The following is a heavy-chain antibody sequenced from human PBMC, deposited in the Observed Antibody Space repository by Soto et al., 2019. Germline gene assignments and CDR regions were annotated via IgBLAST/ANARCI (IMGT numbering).Heavy chain of an antibody. CDR1: GGTFSSYA. Sequence: GASVKVSCKASGGTFSSYAISWVRQAPGQGLEWMGGIIPIFGTANYAQKFQGRVTITADESTSTAYMELSSLRSEDTAVYYCATHYYGSGSYRNYYYGMDVWGQGTTVTVS. J-gene: IGHJ6*02. V-gene: IGHV1-69*13. D-gene: IGHD3-10*01. CDR2: IIPIFGTA. CDR3: ATHYYGSGSYRNYYYGMDV.